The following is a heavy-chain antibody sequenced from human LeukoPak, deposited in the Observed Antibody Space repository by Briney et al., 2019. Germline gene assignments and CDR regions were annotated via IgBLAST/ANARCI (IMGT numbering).Heavy chain of an antibody. CDR3: ARDGYDADGYLDY. J-gene: IGHJ4*02. CDR2: VNPANGNA. CDR1: GYPFRSYV. V-gene: IGHV1-3*01. Sequence: ATVKVSCKASGYPFRSYVIHWLRQAPGQRLEWIGWVNPANGNAKYSQNFQGRVTITRDTSASVVYMELSSLTYEDTAVYYCARDGYDADGYLDYWGQGALVPVSP. D-gene: IGHD5-12*01.